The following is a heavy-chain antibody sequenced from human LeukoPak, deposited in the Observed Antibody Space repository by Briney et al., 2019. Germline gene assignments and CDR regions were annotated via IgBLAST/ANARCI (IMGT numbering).Heavy chain of an antibody. J-gene: IGHJ4*02. CDR3: ARERYCTSATCYVGVPFDS. CDR1: GFTFNTYY. Sequence: GGSLRLSCAASGFTFNTYYMTWVRQAPGKGLEWVAGIKQDGSENYYMDSVKGRFTISRDNSMNSLYLQMNSPRAEDTAVYFCARERYCTSATCYVGVPFDSWGQGTLVTVSS. D-gene: IGHD2-2*01. V-gene: IGHV3-7*01. CDR2: IKQDGSEN.